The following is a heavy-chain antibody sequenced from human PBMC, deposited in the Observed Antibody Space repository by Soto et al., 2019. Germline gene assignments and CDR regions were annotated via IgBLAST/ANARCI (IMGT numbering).Heavy chain of an antibody. Sequence: EVQLVESRGGLVKPGGSLRLSCAASGFIFSSYTMTWVRQAPGKGLEWVSSISSSSSNIEYADSVKGRFSVSRDNANNSLFLQINSLRAEDTAVYYCAREDYAGASPRFDYWGLGALVTVSS. D-gene: IGHD4-17*01. CDR2: ISSSSSNI. CDR1: GFIFSSYT. V-gene: IGHV3-21*01. J-gene: IGHJ4*02. CDR3: AREDYAGASPRFDY.